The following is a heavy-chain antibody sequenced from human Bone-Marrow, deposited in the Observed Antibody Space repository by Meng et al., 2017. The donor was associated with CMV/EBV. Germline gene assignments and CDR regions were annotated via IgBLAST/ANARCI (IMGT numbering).Heavy chain of an antibody. Sequence: GESLKISCAASGFTFSSYSMNWVRQAPGKGLEWVSYISSSGNTIYYADSVKGRFTISRDNAKNSLYLQMNSLRAEDTTVYYCARETSGWPHIDYWGQGTLVIVSS. J-gene: IGHJ4*02. V-gene: IGHV3-48*04. CDR3: ARETSGWPHIDY. D-gene: IGHD6-19*01. CDR2: ISSSGNTI. CDR1: GFTFSSYS.